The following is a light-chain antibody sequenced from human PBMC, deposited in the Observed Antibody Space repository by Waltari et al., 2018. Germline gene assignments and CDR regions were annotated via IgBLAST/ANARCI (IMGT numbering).Light chain of an antibody. V-gene: IGLV8-61*01. CDR3: VLYMGSGTHWL. Sequence: QTVVTQEPSFSVSPGGTVTLTCGLSSGSVSTSYYPSWYQQTPGQAPRTLIYSTNTRSSGVPDRFSGSILGNKAALTITGAQADDESDYYCVLYMGSGTHWLFGGGTKLTVL. J-gene: IGLJ3*02. CDR2: STN. CDR1: SGSVSTSYY.